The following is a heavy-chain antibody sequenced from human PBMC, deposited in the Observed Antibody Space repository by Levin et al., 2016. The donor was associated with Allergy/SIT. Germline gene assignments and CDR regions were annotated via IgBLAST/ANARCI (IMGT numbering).Heavy chain of an antibody. CDR2: IYYSGST. Sequence: SETLSLTCTVSGGSISSSSYYWGWIRQPPGKGLEWIGSIYYSGSTYYNPSLKSRVTISVDTSKNQFSLKLSSVTAADTAVYYCARRRVRGVIGALFDYWGQGTLVTVSS. J-gene: IGHJ4*02. CDR3: ARRRVRGVIGALFDY. CDR1: GGSISSSSYY. V-gene: IGHV4-39*01. D-gene: IGHD3-10*01.